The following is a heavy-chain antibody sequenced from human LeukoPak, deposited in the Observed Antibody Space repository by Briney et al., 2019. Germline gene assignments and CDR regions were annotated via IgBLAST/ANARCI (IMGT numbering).Heavy chain of an antibody. Sequence: GASVKVSCKASGYTFTSYDINWVRQTTVQGLEWMGWMNPNSGNTGYAQKFQGRVTMTRNTAISTAYMELTSLRSEGTAETYFARGRGIRPDYWGEGRLVTVSS. CDR2: MNPNSGNT. CDR3: ARGRGIRPDY. V-gene: IGHV1-8*01. J-gene: IGHJ4*02. D-gene: IGHD3-10*01. CDR1: GYTFTSYD.